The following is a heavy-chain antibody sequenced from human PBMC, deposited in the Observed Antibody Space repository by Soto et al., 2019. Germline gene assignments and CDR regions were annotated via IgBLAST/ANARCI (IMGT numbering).Heavy chain of an antibody. CDR1: GYTFTSYD. Sequence: QVQLVQSGAEVKKPGASVNVSCKASGYTFTSYDINWGRQATGQGLEWMGWMNPNSGNTGYAQKFQGRVTMTRNTSISTAYMEVSSLRSEDTAVYYCARSYRRGGYSGYHPLDYWGQGTLVTVSS. V-gene: IGHV1-8*01. D-gene: IGHD5-12*01. CDR2: MNPNSGNT. J-gene: IGHJ4*02. CDR3: ARSYRRGGYSGYHPLDY.